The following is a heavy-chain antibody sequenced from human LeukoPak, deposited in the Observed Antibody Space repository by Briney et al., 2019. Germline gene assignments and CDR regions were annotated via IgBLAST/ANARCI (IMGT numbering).Heavy chain of an antibody. Sequence: PSETLSLTCTVSGGSISSSSYYWGWIRPPPGKGLEGVGGIYYSGSTYYNPSLKSRVTISVDTSKNQFSLKLSSVTAADTAVYYCARHGSGWYVVAANNWFDPWGQGTLVTVSS. V-gene: IGHV4-39*01. J-gene: IGHJ5*02. CDR2: IYYSGST. CDR3: ARHGSGWYVVAANNWFDP. CDR1: GGSISSSSYY. D-gene: IGHD6-19*01.